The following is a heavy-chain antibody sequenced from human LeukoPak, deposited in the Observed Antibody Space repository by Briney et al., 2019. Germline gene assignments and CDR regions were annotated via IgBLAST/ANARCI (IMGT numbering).Heavy chain of an antibody. D-gene: IGHD3-3*01. CDR2: IIPILGIA. J-gene: IGHJ6*02. CDR1: GGTFSSYA. V-gene: IGHV1-69*04. Sequence: SVKVSCKASGGTFSSYAISWVRQAPGQGLEWMGRIIPILGIANYAQKFQGRVTITADKSTSTAYMELSSLRSEDTAVYYCARAPSDFWSGYNYYYYGMDVWGQGTTVTVSS. CDR3: ARAPSDFWSGYNYYYYGMDV.